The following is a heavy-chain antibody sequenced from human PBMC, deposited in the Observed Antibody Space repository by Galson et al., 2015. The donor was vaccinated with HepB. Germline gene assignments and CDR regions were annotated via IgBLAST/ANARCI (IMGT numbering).Heavy chain of an antibody. CDR1: GYTFTSYG. J-gene: IGHJ4*02. D-gene: IGHD3-10*01. CDR2: ISAYNGNT. V-gene: IGHV1-18*04. CDR3: ARDYYGSGSYYYY. Sequence: SVKVSCKASGYTFTSYGISWARQAPGRGLEWMGWISAYNGNTDYAQKLQGRVTMTTDTSTSTAYMELRSLRSDDTAVYYCARDYYGSGSYYYYWGQGTLVTVSS.